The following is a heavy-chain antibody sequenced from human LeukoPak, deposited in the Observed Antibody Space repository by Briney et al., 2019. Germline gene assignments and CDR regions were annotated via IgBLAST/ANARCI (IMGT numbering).Heavy chain of an antibody. V-gene: IGHV3-7*01. J-gene: IGHJ6*02. CDR1: RFDFRIYW. CDR2: IKQDGGEK. Sequence: GGSLRLSCAASRFDFRIYWMTWVRQAPGKGLEWVANIKQDGGEKYYVDSVRGRFTISRDNAKNSLHLQMNSLRAEDTAVYYCARAPLVGSTDSYFYGMDVWGQGTTVTVSS. D-gene: IGHD1-26*01. CDR3: ARAPLVGSTDSYFYGMDV.